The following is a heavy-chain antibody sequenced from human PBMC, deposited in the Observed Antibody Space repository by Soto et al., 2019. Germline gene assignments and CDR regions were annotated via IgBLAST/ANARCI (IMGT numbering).Heavy chain of an antibody. CDR2: ISSSSSTI. Sequence: PGGSLRLSCAASGFTFSSYSMNWVRQAPGKGLEWVSYISSSSSTIYYADSVKGRFTISRDNAKNSLYLQMNSLRAEDTAVYYCARDDTYYDILTGLYYYYGMDVWGQGTTVTVSS. CDR1: GFTFSSYS. J-gene: IGHJ6*02. V-gene: IGHV3-48*01. CDR3: ARDDTYYDILTGLYYYYGMDV. D-gene: IGHD3-9*01.